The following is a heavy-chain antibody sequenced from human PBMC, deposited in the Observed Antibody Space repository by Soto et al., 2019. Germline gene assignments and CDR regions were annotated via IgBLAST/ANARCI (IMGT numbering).Heavy chain of an antibody. D-gene: IGHD3-22*01. CDR3: ASSFYYPYGMDV. J-gene: IGHJ6*02. Sequence: EVQLVESGGGLVQPGGSLRLSCAASGFTFSSYWMHWVRQAPGKGLVWVSRINSDGSSTSYADSVKGRFTISRDNAKNTLYLQMNSLRAEDTAVYYCASSFYYPYGMDVWGQGTTVTVSS. V-gene: IGHV3-74*01. CDR2: INSDGSST. CDR1: GFTFSSYW.